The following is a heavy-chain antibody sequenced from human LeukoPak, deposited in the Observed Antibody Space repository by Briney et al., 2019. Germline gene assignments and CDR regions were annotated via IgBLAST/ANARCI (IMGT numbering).Heavy chain of an antibody. CDR1: GGSFSGYY. CDR2: INHSGST. V-gene: IGHV4-34*01. J-gene: IGHJ3*02. Sequence: PSETLSLTCAVYGGSFSGYYWSWIRQPPGKGLEWIGEINHSGSTNYNPSPKSRVTISVDTSKNQFSLKLSSVTAADTAVYYCVRSNVVYYDFWSGYYPDAFDIWGQGTMVTVSS. CDR3: VRSNVVYYDFWSGYYPDAFDI. D-gene: IGHD3-3*01.